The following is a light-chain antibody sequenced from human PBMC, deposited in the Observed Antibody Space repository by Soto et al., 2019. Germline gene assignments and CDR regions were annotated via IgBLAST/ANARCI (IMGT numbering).Light chain of an antibody. Sequence: QSALTQPRSVSGSTGQSVTISCTGTSSDVGGYNYVSWYQQHPGKAPKVMIYDVSKRPSGVPDRFSGSKSGNTASLTIFGLQAEDEAHYYCCSYAGSYTYWVFGGGTKLTVL. CDR1: SSDVGGYNY. J-gene: IGLJ3*02. V-gene: IGLV2-11*01. CDR2: DVS. CDR3: CSYAGSYTYWV.